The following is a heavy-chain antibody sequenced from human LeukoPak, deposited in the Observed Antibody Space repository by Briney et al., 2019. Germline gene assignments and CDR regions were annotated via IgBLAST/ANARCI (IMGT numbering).Heavy chain of an antibody. Sequence: TSSETLSLTCTVSGGSISSYYWSWIRQPPGKGLEWIGYIYYSGSTNYNPSLKSRVTISVDTSKNQFSLKLSSVTATDTAVYYCAMGPEVGATPFDYWGQGTLVTVSS. V-gene: IGHV4-59*01. J-gene: IGHJ4*02. CDR1: GGSISSYY. D-gene: IGHD1-26*01. CDR3: AMGPEVGATPFDY. CDR2: IYYSGST.